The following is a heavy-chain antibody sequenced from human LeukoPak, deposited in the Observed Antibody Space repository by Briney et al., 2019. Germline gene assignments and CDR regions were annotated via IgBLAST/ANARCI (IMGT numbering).Heavy chain of an antibody. J-gene: IGHJ4*02. CDR3: ARDGNGYSGYDN. D-gene: IGHD5-12*01. V-gene: IGHV1-69*05. CDR1: GGTFSSYA. Sequence: GASVKVSCKASGGTFSSYAISWVRQAPGQGLEWMGGIIPIFGTANYAQKFQGRVAITTDESTSTAYMELSSLRSEDTAVYYCARDGNGYSGYDNWGQGTLVTVSS. CDR2: IIPIFGTA.